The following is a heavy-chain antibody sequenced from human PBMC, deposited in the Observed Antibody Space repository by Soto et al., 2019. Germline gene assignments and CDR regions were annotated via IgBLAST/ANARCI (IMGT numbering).Heavy chain of an antibody. V-gene: IGHV1-46*01. J-gene: IGHJ4*02. Sequence: ASVKVSCKASGYTFTSYYMHWVRQAPGQGLEWMGIINPSGGSTSYAQKFQGRVTMTRDTSTSTVYMELSSLGSEDTALYYCAKAVMPSGWSLENCFDYWGQGTLVTVSS. CDR3: AKAVMPSGWSLENCFDY. CDR1: GYTFTSYY. CDR2: INPSGGST. D-gene: IGHD6-19*01.